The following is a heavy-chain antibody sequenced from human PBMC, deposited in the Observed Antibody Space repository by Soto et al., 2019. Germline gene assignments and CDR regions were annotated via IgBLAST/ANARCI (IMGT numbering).Heavy chain of an antibody. V-gene: IGHV1-69*02. Sequence: QVQLVQSGAEVKKPGSSVKVSCKASGGTFSSYTISWVRQAPGQGPEWMGRIIPILGIANYAQKFQGRVTITADKSTSTAYMELSSLRSEDTAVYYCATLGYCSGGSCYIIDYWGQGTLVTVSS. CDR2: IIPILGIA. CDR1: GGTFSSYT. J-gene: IGHJ4*02. CDR3: ATLGYCSGGSCYIIDY. D-gene: IGHD2-15*01.